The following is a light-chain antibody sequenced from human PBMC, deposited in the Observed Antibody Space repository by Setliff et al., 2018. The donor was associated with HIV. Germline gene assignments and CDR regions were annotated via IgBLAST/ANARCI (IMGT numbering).Light chain of an antibody. CDR2: DVN. Sequence: QSALTQPASVSGSPGQSITISCSGTSSDVGGYNYVSWYQQHPGKAPKLMIPDVNNRPSGVSNRFSGSKSGNTASLTISGLQAEDEADYYCSSYTSSTPLYFFGTGTKVTV. V-gene: IGLV2-14*03. CDR3: SSYTSSTPLYF. J-gene: IGLJ1*01. CDR1: SSDVGGYNY.